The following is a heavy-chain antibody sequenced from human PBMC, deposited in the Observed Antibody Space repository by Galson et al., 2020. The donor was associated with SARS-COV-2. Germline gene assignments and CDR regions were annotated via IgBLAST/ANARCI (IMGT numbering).Heavy chain of an antibody. CDR3: TRSRNGYSHFDY. CDR2: IDWDDDK. J-gene: IGHJ4*02. D-gene: IGHD4-4*01. Sequence: SGPTLVKPTQTLPLTCTISGFSLATSGVTVSWVRQPPRRDLEWVALIDWDDDKYYSTSLKTRLTISKDTSKNLVVLTVTNVDPVDTGTYYCTRSRNGYSHFDYWGQGTLVTVPS. CDR1: GFSLATSGVT. V-gene: IGHV2-70*20.